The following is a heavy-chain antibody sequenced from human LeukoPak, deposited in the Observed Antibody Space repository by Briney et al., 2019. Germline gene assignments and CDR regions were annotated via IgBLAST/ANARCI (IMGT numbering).Heavy chain of an antibody. CDR3: ARAPRMVHFDY. Sequence: GGSLRLSCAASGFTFSSYAMSWVRQAPGKGLEWVSAISGSADRTYFADSVKGRFTISRDNSKNTLYLQMNSLRAEDTAVYYCARAPRMVHFDYWGQGTLVTVSS. J-gene: IGHJ4*02. CDR2: ISGSADRT. V-gene: IGHV3-23*01. D-gene: IGHD6-13*01. CDR1: GFTFSSYA.